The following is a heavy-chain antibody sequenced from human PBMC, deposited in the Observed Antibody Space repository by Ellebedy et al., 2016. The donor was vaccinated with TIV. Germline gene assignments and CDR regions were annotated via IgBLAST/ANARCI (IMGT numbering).Heavy chain of an antibody. D-gene: IGHD5-12*01. CDR1: GGSISSSSFF. V-gene: IGHV4-39*07. CDR3: ASTPFSAGSGYHPHDY. Sequence: MPSETLSLTCTVSGGSISSSSFFWGWIRQPPGKGLEWVANMYYSGTTFYNPSLKSRVTISVDTSKNQFSLNLNSVTAADTAVYFCASTPFSAGSGYHPHDYWGQGILVTVSS. CDR2: MYYSGTT. J-gene: IGHJ4*02.